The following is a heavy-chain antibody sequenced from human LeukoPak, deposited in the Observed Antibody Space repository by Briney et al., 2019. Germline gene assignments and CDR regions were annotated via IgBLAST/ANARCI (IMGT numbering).Heavy chain of an antibody. V-gene: IGHV4-34*01. J-gene: IGHJ4*02. CDR2: INHSGST. D-gene: IGHD5-12*01. CDR3: ARGPEWLRSYDY. CDR1: GGSFSGYY. Sequence: SETLSLTCAVYGGSFSGYYWSWIRQPPGKGLEWIGEINHSGSTNYNPSLKSGVTISVDPSKIQFSLKLSSVTAAGTAVYYCARGPEWLRSYDYWGQGNLVTVSS.